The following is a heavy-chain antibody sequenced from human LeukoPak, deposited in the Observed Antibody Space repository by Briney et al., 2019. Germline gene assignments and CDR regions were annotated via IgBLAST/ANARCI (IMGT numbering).Heavy chain of an antibody. CDR1: GYTFTSYG. CDR2: ISAYNGNT. CDR3: ARDPHYDTEGY. Sequence: ASVKVSCKASGYTFTSYGISWVRQAPGQGLEWMGWISAYNGNTNYAQKLQGRVTMTTDTSTSTAYRELRSLRSDDTAVYYCARDPHYDTEGYWGQGTLVTVSS. V-gene: IGHV1-18*01. D-gene: IGHD3-22*01. J-gene: IGHJ4*02.